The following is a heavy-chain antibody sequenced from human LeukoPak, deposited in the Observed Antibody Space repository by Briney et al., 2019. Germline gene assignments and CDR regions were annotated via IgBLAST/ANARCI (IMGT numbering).Heavy chain of an antibody. J-gene: IGHJ3*01. V-gene: IGHV3-23*01. CDR2: FSATDGSA. Sequence: QTGGSLRLSCAASGFTFSSYAMTWVRQAPGKGLEWVSAFSATDGSAQYAESVEGRFTISRDNSKNTLFLQTNSLGAEDTAVYYCARAKIAAAGTGAFDVWGQGTLVTVSS. D-gene: IGHD6-13*01. CDR3: ARAKIAAAGTGAFDV. CDR1: GFTFSSYA.